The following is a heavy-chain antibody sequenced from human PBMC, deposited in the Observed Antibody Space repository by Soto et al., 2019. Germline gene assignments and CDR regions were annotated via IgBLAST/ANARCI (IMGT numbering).Heavy chain of an antibody. V-gene: IGHV3-72*01. Sequence: EVQLVESGGGLVQPGGSLRLSCAASGFTFSDHYVDWVRQAPGKGLEWGARIRNKANSYSTEYAASAKGRLTISRDDSKHLEYLQKSSLKTEDTAVYYCARIRLGSYDSKYFDYWGKGTLVTVSS. CDR2: IRNKANSYST. CDR3: ARIRLGSYDSKYFDY. D-gene: IGHD1-26*01. CDR1: GFTFSDHY. J-gene: IGHJ4*02.